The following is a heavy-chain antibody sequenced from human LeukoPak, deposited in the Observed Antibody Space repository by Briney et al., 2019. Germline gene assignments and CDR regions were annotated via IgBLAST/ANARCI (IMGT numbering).Heavy chain of an antibody. CDR1: GGSISGYY. D-gene: IGHD6-25*01. Sequence: SETLSLTCTVSGGSISGYYWSWIRQPAGEGLEWIGRMSTSGNSNYIPSLVSRVTMSVDMSKNQFSLNLSSVTAADTAVYYCARESGSMRWFDPWGQGTLVTVSS. J-gene: IGHJ5*02. CDR3: ARESGSMRWFDP. V-gene: IGHV4-4*07. CDR2: MSTSGNS.